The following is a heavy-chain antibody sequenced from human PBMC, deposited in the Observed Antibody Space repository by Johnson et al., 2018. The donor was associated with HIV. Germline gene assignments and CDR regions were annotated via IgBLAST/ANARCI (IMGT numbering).Heavy chain of an antibody. CDR3: ARDLGVATAKVNAFDI. Sequence: VQLVESGGGLVQPGGSLRLSCAASGFTVSSNYMSWVRQAPGKGLEWLSVIYSGGSTYYADSVKGRFTISRDNSKNTLYLQMNSLRAEDTAVYYCARDLGVATAKVNAFDIWGQGTMVTVSS. D-gene: IGHD5-12*01. J-gene: IGHJ3*02. V-gene: IGHV3-66*01. CDR1: GFTVSSNY. CDR2: IYSGGST.